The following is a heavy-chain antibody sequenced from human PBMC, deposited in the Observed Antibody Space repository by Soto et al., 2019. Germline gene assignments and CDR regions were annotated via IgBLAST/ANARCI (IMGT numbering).Heavy chain of an antibody. D-gene: IGHD3-9*01. CDR1: GGSVSSGSYY. V-gene: IGHV4-61*01. J-gene: IGHJ5*02. CDR3: ARGVSYYDILTGYYNNWFDP. CDR2: IYYSWST. Sequence: SETLSLTCTVSGGSVSSGSYYWSWIRQPPGKGLEWIGYIYYSWSTNYNPSLKSRVTISVDTSKNQFSLKMSSVTAADTAVYYCARGVSYYDILTGYYNNWFDPWGQGTLVTVSS.